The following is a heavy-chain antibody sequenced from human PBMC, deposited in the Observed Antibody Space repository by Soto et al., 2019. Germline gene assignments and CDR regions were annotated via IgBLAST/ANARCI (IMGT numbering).Heavy chain of an antibody. J-gene: IGHJ5*02. V-gene: IGHV4-30-4*01. D-gene: IGHD3-3*01. CDR2: IYYSGST. Sequence: SETLSLTCTVSGGPISSGDYYWSWIRQPPGKGLEWIGYIYYSGSTYYNPSLKSRVTISVDTSKNQFSLKLSSVTAADTAVYYCARVPFRITIFGVVIIRPNSFDPWGQGTLVTVSS. CDR1: GGPISSGDYY. CDR3: ARVPFRITIFGVVIIRPNSFDP.